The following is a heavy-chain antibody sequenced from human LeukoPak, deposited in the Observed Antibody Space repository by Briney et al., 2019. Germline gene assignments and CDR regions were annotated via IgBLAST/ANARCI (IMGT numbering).Heavy chain of an antibody. CDR2: ISSSGSTI. D-gene: IGHD3-10*01. CDR1: GFTFSSYE. J-gene: IGHJ6*04. Sequence: GGSLRLSCAASGFTFSSYEMNWVRQAPGKGLEWVSYISSSGSTIYYADSVKGRFTISRDNAKNSLYLQMNSLRAEDTAVYYRASPLWFGEPDYYGMDVWGKGTTVTVSS. V-gene: IGHV3-48*03. CDR3: ASPLWFGEPDYYGMDV.